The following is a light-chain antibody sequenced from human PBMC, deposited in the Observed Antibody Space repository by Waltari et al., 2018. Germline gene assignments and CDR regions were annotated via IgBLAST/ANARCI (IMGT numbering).Light chain of an antibody. CDR2: MVS. CDR1: QTIPTF. Sequence: DIRLTPSPSTLSASIGDRVTISCRASQTIPTFLAWYQQKPGRAPTLLIYMVSTLKSGVPSRFSGSGSGTEFTLTIGSLQPDDFATYYCQEYDSFPTFGQGTKLEI. CDR3: QEYDSFPT. V-gene: IGKV1-5*03. J-gene: IGKJ2*01.